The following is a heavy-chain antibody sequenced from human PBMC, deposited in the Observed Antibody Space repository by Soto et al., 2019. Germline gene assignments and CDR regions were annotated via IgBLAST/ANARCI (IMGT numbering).Heavy chain of an antibody. CDR1: GFTFSSYA. CDR2: ISGSGGST. Sequence: GGSLRLSCAASGFTFSSYAMSWVRQAPGKGLEWVSAISGSGGSTYYADSVKGRFTISRDNSKNTLYLQMNSLRAEDTAVYYCATNPAGIAAAGTTDYWGQGTLVTVSS. D-gene: IGHD6-13*01. CDR3: ATNPAGIAAAGTTDY. V-gene: IGHV3-23*01. J-gene: IGHJ4*02.